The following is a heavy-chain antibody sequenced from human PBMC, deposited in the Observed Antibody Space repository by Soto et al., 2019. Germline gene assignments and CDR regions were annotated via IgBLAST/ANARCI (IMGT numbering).Heavy chain of an antibody. V-gene: IGHV4-4*02. Sequence: QVQLQESGPGLVKPSGTLSLTCAVSGDSVSSPYYWCWVRQSPGKGLEWIGEVFPTGTASYNPSLRSRVAIAMDKSINRFSLGLSSLTAADTAVYYCARSAGWYAIHAWGPGTLVIVSS. CDR1: GDSVSSPYY. CDR3: ARSAGWYAIHA. J-gene: IGHJ5*02. D-gene: IGHD6-19*01. CDR2: VFPTGTA.